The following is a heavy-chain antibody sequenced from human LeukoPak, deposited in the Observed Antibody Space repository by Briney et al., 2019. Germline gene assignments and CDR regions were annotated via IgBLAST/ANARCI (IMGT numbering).Heavy chain of an antibody. J-gene: IGHJ4*02. V-gene: IGHV4-39*01. Sequence: PSETLSLTCTVSGGSISSSNYYWGWIRQPPGKGLEWIGTIHYSGSTHCNSSLKSRVTISVDTSKNQFSLKLSSVTAGDTAVDYCARHGQAGGWYGSYWGQGTLVTVSS. CDR1: GGSISSSNYY. CDR3: ARHGQAGGWYGSY. D-gene: IGHD6-19*01. CDR2: IHYSGST.